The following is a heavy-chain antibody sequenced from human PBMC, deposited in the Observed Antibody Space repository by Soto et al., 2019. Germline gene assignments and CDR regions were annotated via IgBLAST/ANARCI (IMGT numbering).Heavy chain of an antibody. CDR3: ARARYCSGGSCYPFDY. V-gene: IGHV1-3*01. Sequence: QVQLVQSGAEVKKPGASVKVSCKASGYTFTSYAMHWVRQAPGQRLEWMGWINAGNGNTKYSQKFQGRVTITRDTSESTAYMELRSLRSADTAVYYWARARYCSGGSCYPFDYWGQGTLVTVSS. CDR1: GYTFTSYA. D-gene: IGHD2-15*01. CDR2: INAGNGNT. J-gene: IGHJ4*02.